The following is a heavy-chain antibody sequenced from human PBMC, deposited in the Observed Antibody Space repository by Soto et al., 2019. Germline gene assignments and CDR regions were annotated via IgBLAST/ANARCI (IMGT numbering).Heavy chain of an antibody. CDR3: AKDKGATKTIGDAFDI. D-gene: IGHD1-26*01. CDR1: GFTFDDYA. V-gene: IGHV3-9*01. J-gene: IGHJ3*02. Sequence: GGSLRLSCAASGFTFDDYAMHWVRQAPGKGLEWVSGISWNSGSIGYADSVKGRFTISRDNAKNSLYLQMNSLRAEDTALYYCAKDKGATKTIGDAFDIWGQGTMVTVSS. CDR2: ISWNSGSI.